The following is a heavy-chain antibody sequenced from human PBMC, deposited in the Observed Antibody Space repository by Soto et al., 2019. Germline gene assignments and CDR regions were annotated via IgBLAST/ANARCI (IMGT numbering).Heavy chain of an antibody. CDR2: IIPIFGTA. J-gene: IGHJ6*02. D-gene: IGHD2-15*01. V-gene: IGHV1-69*12. Sequence: QVQLVQSGAEVKKPGSSVKVSCKASGGTFSSYAISWVRQAPGQGLEWMGGIIPIFGTANYAQKFQGRVTITADESTSTACMELSSLRSEDTAVYYCARDSRPYCSGGSCNLYGMDVWGQGTTVTVSS. CDR3: ARDSRPYCSGGSCNLYGMDV. CDR1: GGTFSSYA.